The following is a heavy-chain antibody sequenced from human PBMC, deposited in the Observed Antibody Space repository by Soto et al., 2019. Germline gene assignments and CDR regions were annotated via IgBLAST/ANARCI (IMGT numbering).Heavy chain of an antibody. CDR1: GYTFTSYG. Sequence: ASVKVSCKAPGYTFTSYGISWVRQAPGQGLEWMGWISAYNGNTNYAQKLQGRVTMTTDTSTSTAYMELRSLRSDDTAVYYCARGKKRYQLLWRYYYGMDVWGQGTTVTVSS. D-gene: IGHD2-2*01. CDR3: ARGKKRYQLLWRYYYGMDV. CDR2: ISAYNGNT. J-gene: IGHJ6*02. V-gene: IGHV1-18*01.